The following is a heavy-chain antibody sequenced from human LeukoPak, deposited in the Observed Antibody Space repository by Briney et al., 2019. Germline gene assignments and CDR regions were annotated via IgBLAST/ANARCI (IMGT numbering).Heavy chain of an antibody. Sequence: GGSLRLSCAASGFTFSSYGMHWVRQAPGKGLEWVAVIWYDGSNKYYADSVKGRFTISRDNSKITLYLQMNSLRAEDTAVYYCAKNSGMRSGDWYFDLWGRGTLVTVSS. CDR3: AKNSGMRSGDWYFDL. J-gene: IGHJ2*01. V-gene: IGHV3-33*06. CDR2: IWYDGSNK. D-gene: IGHD4-23*01. CDR1: GFTFSSYG.